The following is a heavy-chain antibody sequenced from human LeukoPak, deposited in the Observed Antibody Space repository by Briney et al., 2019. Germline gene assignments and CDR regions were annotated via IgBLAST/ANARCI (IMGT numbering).Heavy chain of an antibody. CDR1: GFTFSNYW. CDR3: ARPVTGTYAPLEY. Sequence: GSLRLSCAASGFTFSNYWMHWVRQAPGKGLVYVSRINTDGSSANYADSVQGRFTISRDNAKNTLYLEMNSLRADDTAVYYCARPVTGTYAPLEYWGQGTLVTVSS. D-gene: IGHD1-1*01. V-gene: IGHV3-74*01. CDR2: INTDGSSA. J-gene: IGHJ4*02.